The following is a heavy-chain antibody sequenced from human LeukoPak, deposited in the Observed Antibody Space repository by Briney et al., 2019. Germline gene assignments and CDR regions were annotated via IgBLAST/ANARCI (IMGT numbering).Heavy chain of an antibody. Sequence: GGSLRLSCAASGFTFSSYNMNWVRQAPGKGLEWVANIKQDGSEKYYVDSVKGRFTISRDNAKNSLYLQMNSLRAEDTAVYYCARKNGLDYWGRGTLVTVSS. J-gene: IGHJ4*02. V-gene: IGHV3-7*01. CDR2: IKQDGSEK. CDR1: GFTFSSYN. CDR3: ARKNGLDY.